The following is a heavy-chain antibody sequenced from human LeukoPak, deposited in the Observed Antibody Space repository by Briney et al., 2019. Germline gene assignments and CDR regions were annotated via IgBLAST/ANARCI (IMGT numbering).Heavy chain of an antibody. V-gene: IGHV3-23*01. CDR2: ISADSATT. Sequence: GGSLRLSCATSGFNFGSYSMTWVRQAPGKGLEWVSVISADSATTFYADSVKGRFTISRDNAKNTVFLQMSSLRAEDTALYYCARKSASGNYPLDYWGQGTLVTVSS. J-gene: IGHJ4*02. CDR1: GFNFGSYS. CDR3: ARKSASGNYPLDY. D-gene: IGHD3-10*01.